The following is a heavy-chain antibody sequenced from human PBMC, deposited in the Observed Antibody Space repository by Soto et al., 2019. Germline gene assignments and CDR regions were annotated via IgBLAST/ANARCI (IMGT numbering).Heavy chain of an antibody. D-gene: IGHD3-3*01. CDR3: ATVGYDFWSGYYSECAWSLGYYFDY. Sequence: EVQLVESGGGLVKPGGSLRLSCSASGFTFSSYAVSWVRQAPGKGLEWVSAISGRGGSTYYADSVKGRFTISRDNSKNTMYMQMNSLRAEYTVVYYCATVGYDFWSGYYSECAWSLGYYFDYWGQGTLVTVSS. CDR1: GFTFSSYA. J-gene: IGHJ4*02. V-gene: IGHV3-23*04. CDR2: ISGRGGST.